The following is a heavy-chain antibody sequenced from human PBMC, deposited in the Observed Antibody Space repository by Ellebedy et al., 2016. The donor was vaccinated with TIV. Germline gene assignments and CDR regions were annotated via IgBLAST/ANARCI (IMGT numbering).Heavy chain of an antibody. CDR1: GFTFSSYA. Sequence: GESLKIPCAASGFTFSSYAMSWVRQAPGKGLEWVSAISGSGGSTYYADSVKGRFTISRDNSKNTLYLQMNSLRAEDTAVYYCAKELGRVGATGRDAFHIWGQGTMVTVSS. CDR2: ISGSGGST. J-gene: IGHJ3*02. V-gene: IGHV3-23*01. D-gene: IGHD1-26*01. CDR3: AKELGRVGATGRDAFHI.